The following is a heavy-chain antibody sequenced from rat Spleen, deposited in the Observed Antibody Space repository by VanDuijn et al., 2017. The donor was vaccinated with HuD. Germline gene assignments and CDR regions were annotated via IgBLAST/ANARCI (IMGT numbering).Heavy chain of an antibody. D-gene: IGHD1-7*01. J-gene: IGHJ3*01. CDR2: ISYDGSST. Sequence: EVRLVESGGDLVRPGRSLKLSCAASGFTFSDYNMAWVRQAPKKGLEWVATISYDGSSTYYRDSVKGRFTISRDNAKSTLSLQMDSLRPEDTATYYCARPSYGYPFAYWGQGSLVTVSS. CDR3: ARPSYGYPFAY. CDR1: GFTFSDYN. V-gene: IGHV5-7*01.